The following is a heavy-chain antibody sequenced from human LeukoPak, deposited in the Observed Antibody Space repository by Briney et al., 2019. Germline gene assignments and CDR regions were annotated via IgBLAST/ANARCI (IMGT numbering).Heavy chain of an antibody. V-gene: IGHV4-59*01. CDR3: ARGGSMIVFSDAFDI. J-gene: IGHJ3*02. Sequence: PSETLSLTCTVSGGSISSYYWSWIRQPPGKGLEWIGYIYYSGSTNYNPSLKSRVTMSVDTSKNQFSLKLSSVTAADTAVYYCARGGSMIVFSDAFDIWGQGTMVTVSS. D-gene: IGHD3-22*01. CDR2: IYYSGST. CDR1: GGSISSYY.